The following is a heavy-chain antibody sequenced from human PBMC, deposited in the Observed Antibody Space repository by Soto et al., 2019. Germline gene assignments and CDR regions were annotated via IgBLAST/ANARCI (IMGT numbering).Heavy chain of an antibody. CDR2: IYYSGST. Sequence: PSETLSLTCTVSGGSISSSSYYWGWIRQPPGKGLEWIGSIYYSGSTYYNPSLKSRVTISVDTSKNQFSLKLSSVTAADTAVYYCAGRHPGITIFGVVTRLDWFDPWGQGTLVTVSS. J-gene: IGHJ5*02. D-gene: IGHD3-3*01. CDR1: GGSISSSSYY. V-gene: IGHV4-39*01. CDR3: AGRHPGITIFGVVTRLDWFDP.